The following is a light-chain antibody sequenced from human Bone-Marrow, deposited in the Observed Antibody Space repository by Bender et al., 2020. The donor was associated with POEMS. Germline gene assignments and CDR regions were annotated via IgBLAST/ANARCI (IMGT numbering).Light chain of an antibody. V-gene: IGLV1-36*01. J-gene: IGLJ3*02. CDR2: YVD. Sequence: QSVVTQPPSLSEAPRQRVTISCSGSSSNIGNHGVNWYRQLPGEAPKLLIYYVDLLTPGVSDRFSASKSGTSASLAISELQSEDEALYYCSAWNDSLSGWVFGGGTKLTVL. CDR3: SAWNDSLSGWV. CDR1: SSNIGNHG.